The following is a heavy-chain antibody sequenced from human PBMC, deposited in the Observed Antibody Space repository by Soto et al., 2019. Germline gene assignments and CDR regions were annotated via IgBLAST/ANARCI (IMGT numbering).Heavy chain of an antibody. D-gene: IGHD3-22*01. V-gene: IGHV4-30-4*02. CDR3: ARVYYDSSGWSWFDP. J-gene: IGHJ5*02. CDR1: GGSISSGDYY. Sequence: SDPLSLTFTVSGGSISSGDYYWSWIRQPPGKGLEWIGYIYYSGSTYYNPSLKSRVTISVDTSKNQFSLKLSSVTAADTAVYYCARVYYDSSGWSWFDPWGQGTLVTVSS. CDR2: IYYSGST.